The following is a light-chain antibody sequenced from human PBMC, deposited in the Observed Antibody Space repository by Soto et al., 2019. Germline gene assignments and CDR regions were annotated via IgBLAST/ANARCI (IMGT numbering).Light chain of an antibody. V-gene: IGKV1-33*01. CDR3: QHSNHPPL. J-gene: IGKJ3*01. CDR1: QDIGTY. CDR2: DAS. Sequence: DLQMTQSPPSLSASVGDRVTITCQASQDIGTYLNWYQHKPGKAPNLVIYDASNLETGVPSRFSGGGSGTDFTFTISSLRPEDIATYYCQHSNHPPLFGPGTKVDF.